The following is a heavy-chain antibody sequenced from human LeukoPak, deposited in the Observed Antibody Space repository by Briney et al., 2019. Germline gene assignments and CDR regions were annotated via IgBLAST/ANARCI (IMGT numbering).Heavy chain of an antibody. CDR1: GFTFSIYS. V-gene: IGHV3-21*01. CDR2: ISSSSSYI. D-gene: IGHD6-6*01. Sequence: GGSLRLSCAASGFTFSIYSMNWVRQAPGKGLEWVSSISSSSSYIYYADSVKGRFTISRDNAKNSLYLQMNSLRAEDTAVYYCVKGSSRSGMDVWGQGTTVTVSS. CDR3: VKGSSRSGMDV. J-gene: IGHJ6*02.